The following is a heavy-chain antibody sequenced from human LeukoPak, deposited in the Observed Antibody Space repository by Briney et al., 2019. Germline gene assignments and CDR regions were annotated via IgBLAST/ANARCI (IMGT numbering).Heavy chain of an antibody. CDR1: GYTFTGYY. J-gene: IGHJ4*02. V-gene: IGHV1-2*02. CDR2: INPNSGGT. D-gene: IGHD6-13*01. CDR3: ARVGWAAAGTDY. Sequence: GASVKVSCKASGYTFTGYYMHWVRRAPGQGLEWMGWINPNSGGTNYAQKFQGGVTMTRDTSISTAYMELSRLRSDDTAVYYCARVGWAAAGTDYWGQGTLVTVSS.